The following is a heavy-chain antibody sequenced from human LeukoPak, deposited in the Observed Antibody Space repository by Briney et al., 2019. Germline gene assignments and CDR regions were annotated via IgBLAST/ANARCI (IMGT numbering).Heavy chain of an antibody. CDR2: IYPGDSDT. Sequence: GESLKISCKGSGYSFTGYWIGWVRQMPGKGLEWMGIIYPGDSDTRYSPSFQGQVTISADKSISTAYLQWSSLKASDTAMYYCARHRNIAAATYNWFDPWGQGTLVTVSS. CDR3: ARHRNIAAATYNWFDP. J-gene: IGHJ5*02. CDR1: GYSFTGYW. V-gene: IGHV5-51*01. D-gene: IGHD6-13*01.